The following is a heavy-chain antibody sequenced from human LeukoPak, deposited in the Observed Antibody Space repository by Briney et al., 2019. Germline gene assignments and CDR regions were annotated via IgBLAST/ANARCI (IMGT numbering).Heavy chain of an antibody. CDR2: INHSGST. Sequence: SETLSLTCAVYGGSFSGYYWSWIRQPPGKGLEWIGEINHSGSTNYNSSLKSRVTISVDTSKNQFSLKLSSVTAADTAVYYCARLRFIGYNYVDWFDPWGQGTLVTVSS. V-gene: IGHV4-34*01. D-gene: IGHD5-24*01. J-gene: IGHJ5*02. CDR3: ARLRFIGYNYVDWFDP. CDR1: GGSFSGYY.